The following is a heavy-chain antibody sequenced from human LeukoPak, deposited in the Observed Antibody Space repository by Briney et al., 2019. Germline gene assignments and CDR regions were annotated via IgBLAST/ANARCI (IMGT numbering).Heavy chain of an antibody. V-gene: IGHV3-7*01. CDR3: ARASRSGSPPQ. Sequence: GGSLRLSCAASGFTFSSYWMQWVRQAPGKGLEWVANIKQDGSEKYYADSVKGRFTISRDDVKNSLYLQMNSLRAEDTDVYYCARASRSGSPPQWGQGTPVTVSS. CDR2: IKQDGSEK. J-gene: IGHJ4*02. CDR1: GFTFSSYW. D-gene: IGHD2-15*01.